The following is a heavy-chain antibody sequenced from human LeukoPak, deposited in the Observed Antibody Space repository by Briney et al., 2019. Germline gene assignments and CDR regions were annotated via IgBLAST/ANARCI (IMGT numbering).Heavy chain of an antibody. CDR2: ISGSGGST. CDR3: AKISLVEYYDFWSGYYFDY. Sequence: XRLSXXXSGXTXXSYAMSWVRQAPGKGLEWVSAISGSGGSTYYADSVKGRFTISRDNSKNTLYLQMNSLRAEDTAVYYCAKISLVEYYDFWSGYYFDYWGQGTLVTVSS. D-gene: IGHD3-3*01. V-gene: IGHV3-23*01. CDR1: GXTXXSYA. J-gene: IGHJ4*02.